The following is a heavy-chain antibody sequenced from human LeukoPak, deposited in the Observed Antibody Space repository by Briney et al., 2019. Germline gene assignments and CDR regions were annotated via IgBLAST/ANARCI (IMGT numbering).Heavy chain of an antibody. Sequence: SVKVSCKASGGTFSSYAISWVRQAPGQGLEWMGGIIPIFGTANYAQKFQGRVTITADESTSTAYMELSSLRSEDTAVYYCARDWGSLNWFDPWGQGALVTVSS. J-gene: IGHJ5*02. CDR2: IIPIFGTA. CDR3: ARDWGSLNWFDP. D-gene: IGHD3-16*01. V-gene: IGHV1-69*13. CDR1: GGTFSSYA.